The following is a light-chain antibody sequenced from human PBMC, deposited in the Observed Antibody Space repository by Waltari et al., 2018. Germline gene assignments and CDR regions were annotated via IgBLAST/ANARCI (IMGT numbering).Light chain of an antibody. CDR1: QSVSSSF. CDR3: QQFRRTPIT. J-gene: IGKJ5*01. V-gene: IGKV3-20*01. Sequence: EIVLTQSPGPLSLSPGERATLPCRASQSVSSSFLAWYQQKPGQAPRLLINAASSRASGIPDRFSGSGSGTDFTLTINRLEPEDFAVYYCQQFRRTPITFGQGTRLEIK. CDR2: AAS.